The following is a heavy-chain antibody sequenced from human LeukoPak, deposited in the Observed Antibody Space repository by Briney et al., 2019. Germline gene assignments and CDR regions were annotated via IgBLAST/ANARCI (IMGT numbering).Heavy chain of an antibody. D-gene: IGHD4-17*01. CDR3: ARDPAYGALDY. CDR1: GFTFSASW. CDR2: VDPDANTK. Sequence: GGSLRLSCAASGFTFSASWMTWVRQASGRGLEWVANVDPDANTKNYLDSVKGRFTISRDNARNSLYLQMNSLRAEDTAIYYCARDPAYGALDYWGQGALVTVSS. J-gene: IGHJ4*02. V-gene: IGHV3-7*01.